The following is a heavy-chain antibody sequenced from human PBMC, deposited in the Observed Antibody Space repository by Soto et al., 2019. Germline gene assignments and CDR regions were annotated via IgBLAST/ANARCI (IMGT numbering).Heavy chain of an antibody. J-gene: IGHJ3*02. Sequence: QVQLVESGGGVVQPGRSLRLSCAASGFTFSSYGMHWVRQAPGKGLEWVAVISYDGSNKYYADSVKGRFTISRDNSKNTLHLQMNSLRAEDTAVYYCAKDRGRSSSEGHDAFDIWGQGTMVTVSS. D-gene: IGHD6-6*01. V-gene: IGHV3-30*18. CDR1: GFTFSSYG. CDR3: AKDRGRSSSEGHDAFDI. CDR2: ISYDGSNK.